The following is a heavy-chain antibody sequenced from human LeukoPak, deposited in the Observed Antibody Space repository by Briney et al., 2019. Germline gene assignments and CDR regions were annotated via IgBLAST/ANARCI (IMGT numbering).Heavy chain of an antibody. CDR1: GFTFSNYA. CDR2: ISASGDSP. D-gene: IGHD1-1*01. J-gene: IGHJ4*02. V-gene: IGHV3-23*01. CDR3: AKVYNWNYQLSDY. Sequence: GGSLRLSCATFGFTFSNYAMNWVRQAPGKGLEWVSGISASGDSPYYADSVKGRFTISRDNSKNTLYLQMNSLRAEDTAVYYCAKVYNWNYQLSDYWGQGTLVTVSS.